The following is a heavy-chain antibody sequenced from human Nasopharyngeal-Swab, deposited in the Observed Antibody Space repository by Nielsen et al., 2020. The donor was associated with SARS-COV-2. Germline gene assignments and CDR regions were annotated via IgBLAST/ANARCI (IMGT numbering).Heavy chain of an antibody. CDR1: GGSVSRGSHY. Sequence: GSLRLSCTVSGGSVSRGSHYWTWIRQPPGKELEGIGYIFYTGNTNYNPSLESRVTMSIDTSKNQFSLKLSSVTAADTAVYYCARDRGDLRKYHFDSWGQGTQIAVSS. CDR3: ARDRGDLRKYHFDS. CDR2: IFYTGNT. V-gene: IGHV4-61*01. J-gene: IGHJ4*02. D-gene: IGHD2-2*01.